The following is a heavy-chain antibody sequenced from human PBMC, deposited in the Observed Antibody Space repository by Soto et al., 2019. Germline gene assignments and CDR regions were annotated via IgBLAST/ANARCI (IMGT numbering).Heavy chain of an antibody. CDR1: GFTFGSYD. D-gene: IGHD3-3*01. Sequence: EVQLVESGGGLVQPGGSLRLSCAASGFTFGSYDMNWVRQAPGKGLEWVSYIRSTGVTIYYGDSVKGRFTVSRDNAKNSLSLHMNSLRVEDTAVYYCARAITIHRFMGVWGQGTTVTVSS. CDR3: ARAITIHRFMGV. V-gene: IGHV3-48*03. CDR2: IRSTGVTI. J-gene: IGHJ6*02.